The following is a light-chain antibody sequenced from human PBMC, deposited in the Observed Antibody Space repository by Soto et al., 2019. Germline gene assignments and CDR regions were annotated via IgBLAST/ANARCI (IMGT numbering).Light chain of an antibody. V-gene: IGLV3-21*02. Sequence: SYELTQPPSVSAAPGQTVRVTCGGKNIGSKSVHWYQQKPGQAPVLVVYDDSDRPSGIPERISGSNSGNTATLTISRVEAGDEADYHCQVWDRGSDHYVFGTGTKVTVL. J-gene: IGLJ1*01. CDR1: NIGSKS. CDR3: QVWDRGSDHYV. CDR2: DDS.